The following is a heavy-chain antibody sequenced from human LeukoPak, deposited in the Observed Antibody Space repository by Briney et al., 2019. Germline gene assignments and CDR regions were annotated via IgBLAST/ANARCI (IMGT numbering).Heavy chain of an antibody. Sequence: SVMVSCKASGGTFSSYAISWVRQAPGQGLEWMGRIIPILGIANYAQKFQGRVTITADKSTSTAYMELSSLRSEDTAVYYCARALGYCSGGSCSWGQGTLVTVSS. CDR3: ARALGYCSGGSCS. D-gene: IGHD2-15*01. CDR1: GGTFSSYA. CDR2: IIPILGIA. V-gene: IGHV1-69*04. J-gene: IGHJ5*02.